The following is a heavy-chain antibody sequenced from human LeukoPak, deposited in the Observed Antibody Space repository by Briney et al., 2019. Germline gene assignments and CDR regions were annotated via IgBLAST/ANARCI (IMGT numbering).Heavy chain of an antibody. D-gene: IGHD5-12*01. Sequence: ASVKVSCMVSGYTLTELSMHWVRQAPGKGLEWMGGFDPEDGETIYAQKFQGRVTMTEDTSTDTAYMELSSLRSEDTAVYYCATAATISYWFDPWGQGTLVTVSS. CDR2: FDPEDGET. J-gene: IGHJ5*02. V-gene: IGHV1-24*01. CDR1: GYTLTELS. CDR3: ATAATISYWFDP.